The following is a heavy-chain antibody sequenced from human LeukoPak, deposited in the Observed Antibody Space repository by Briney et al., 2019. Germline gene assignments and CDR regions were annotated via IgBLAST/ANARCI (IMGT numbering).Heavy chain of an antibody. V-gene: IGHV4-4*09. CDR1: GGSISSYY. Sequence: SETLSLTCTVSGGSISSYYWSWIRQPPGKGLEWNGYIYTSGSTNYNPSLKSPVTISVDTSKNQFSLRLSSVTAADTAVYYCARQARTNWFDPWGQGTLVTVSS. CDR2: IYTSGST. J-gene: IGHJ5*02. CDR3: ARQARTNWFDP.